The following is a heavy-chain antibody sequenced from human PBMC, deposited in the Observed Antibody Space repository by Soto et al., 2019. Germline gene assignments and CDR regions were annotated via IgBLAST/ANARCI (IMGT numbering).Heavy chain of an antibody. CDR1: GFTFSSYG. CDR2: IWYDGSNK. D-gene: IGHD3-10*01. J-gene: IGHJ4*02. CDR3: ARDPRGSGSPVLFVDY. V-gene: IGHV3-33*01. Sequence: QVQLVESGGGVVQPGRSLRLSCAASGFTFSSYGMHWVRQAPGKGLEWVAVIWYDGSNKHYADSVKGRFTISRDNSKNTLYLHMSSLGAEDTAVYYCARDPRGSGSPVLFVDYWGQGTLVTVSS.